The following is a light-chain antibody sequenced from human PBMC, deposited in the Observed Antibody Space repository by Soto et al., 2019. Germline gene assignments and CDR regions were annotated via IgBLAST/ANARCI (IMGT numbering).Light chain of an antibody. V-gene: IGLV1-40*01. CDR2: GNN. CDR3: QSYDSSLLGV. J-gene: IGLJ3*02. Sequence: QSVLTQPPSVSGAPGQRVTISCTGSSSNIGTGYDVHWYQQLPGTAPKLLIYGNNNRPSGVPDRFSGSKSGTSASLAITGLQAEDEADYYCQSYDSSLLGVFGGGTKVTVL. CDR1: SSNIGTGYD.